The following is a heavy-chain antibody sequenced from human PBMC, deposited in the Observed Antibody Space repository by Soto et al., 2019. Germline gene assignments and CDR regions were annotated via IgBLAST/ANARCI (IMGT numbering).Heavy chain of an antibody. CDR1: GGSSSSGGYY. V-gene: IGHV4-31*03. Sequence: QVQLQESGPGLVKPSQTLSLTCTFSGGSSSSGGYYWSWIRQHPGKGLEWIGYIYYSGSTYYNPSHKRRVTISVDTTKKQSSLKLSSVNAADTAVYYCARVGGSYALGAFAIWGQGTMVTVSS. CDR3: ARVGGSYALGAFAI. D-gene: IGHD1-26*01. J-gene: IGHJ3*02. CDR2: IYYSGST.